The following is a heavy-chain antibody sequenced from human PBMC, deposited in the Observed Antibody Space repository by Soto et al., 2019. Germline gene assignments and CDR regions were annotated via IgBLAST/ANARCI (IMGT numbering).Heavy chain of an antibody. Sequence: QVQLVESGGGVVQPGSSLRLSCAASGFTFSSYGMHWVRQAPEKGLEWVAFISYDGSYKYYADSVKGRFTISRDNSKNTLYLQMNSMRAEDTAVYYCAKVGSGCSHDYWGQGTPVAVSS. V-gene: IGHV3-30*18. D-gene: IGHD6-19*01. CDR1: GFTFSSYG. CDR2: ISYDGSYK. CDR3: AKVGSGCSHDY. J-gene: IGHJ4*02.